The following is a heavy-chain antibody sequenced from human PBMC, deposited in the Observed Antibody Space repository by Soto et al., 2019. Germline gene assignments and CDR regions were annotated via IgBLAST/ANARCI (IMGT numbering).Heavy chain of an antibody. Sequence: QVQLVESGGGVVQPGRSLRLSCAASGFTFRSYGMHWVRQAPGKGLEWLAVISNDGTNKYLADSVKGRLTLSRDNSRNTLSLEINNLRPEDTAVYYCGKDTRDGSGGDCPVYYYYGMDVWGQGTTVTVSS. CDR2: ISNDGTNK. CDR1: GFTFRSYG. D-gene: IGHD2-21*02. V-gene: IGHV3-30*18. CDR3: GKDTRDGSGGDCPVYYYYGMDV. J-gene: IGHJ6*02.